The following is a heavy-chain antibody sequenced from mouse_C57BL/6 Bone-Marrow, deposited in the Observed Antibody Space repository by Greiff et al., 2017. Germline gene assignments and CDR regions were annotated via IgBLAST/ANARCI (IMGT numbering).Heavy chain of an antibody. CDR3: ARNLDGSSYDYFDY. J-gene: IGHJ2*01. Sequence: QVQLQQSGAELARPGASVKMSCKASGYTFTSYTMHWVKQRPGQGLEWIGYINPSSGYTKYNQKFKDKATLTADKSSSTAYMQLSSLTSEDSAVYYCARNLDGSSYDYFDYWGQGTTLTVSS. CDR2: INPSSGYT. CDR1: GYTFTSYT. D-gene: IGHD1-1*01. V-gene: IGHV1-4*01.